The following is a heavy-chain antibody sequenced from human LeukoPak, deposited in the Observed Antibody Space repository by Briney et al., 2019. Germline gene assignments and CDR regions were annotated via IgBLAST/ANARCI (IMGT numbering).Heavy chain of an antibody. CDR2: ISGSGGST. D-gene: IGHD3-3*01. Sequence: GGSLRLSCAASGFTFSSYAMSWVRQAPGKGLEWVSAISGSGGSTYYADSVKGRFTISRDNSENTLYLQMNSLRAEDTAVYYCAKLGVLRFLEWPMGAFDIWGQGTMVTVSS. V-gene: IGHV3-23*01. J-gene: IGHJ3*02. CDR3: AKLGVLRFLEWPMGAFDI. CDR1: GFTFSSYA.